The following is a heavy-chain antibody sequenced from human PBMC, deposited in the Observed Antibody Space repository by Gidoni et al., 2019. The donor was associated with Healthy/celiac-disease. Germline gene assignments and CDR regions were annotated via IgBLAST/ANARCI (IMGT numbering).Heavy chain of an antibody. CDR2: INHSGST. V-gene: IGHV4-34*01. CDR3: ARRRRRAVAGINWFDP. J-gene: IGHJ5*02. CDR1: GGSFSVYY. Sequence: QLQLQQWGAGLLKPSGTLSLTCAVYGGSFSVYYCSWIRQPPGKGLEWIGEINHSGSTKYNPSLKSRVTISVDTSKNQFSLKLSSVTAADTAVYYCARRRRRAVAGINWFDPWGQGTLVTVSS. D-gene: IGHD6-19*01.